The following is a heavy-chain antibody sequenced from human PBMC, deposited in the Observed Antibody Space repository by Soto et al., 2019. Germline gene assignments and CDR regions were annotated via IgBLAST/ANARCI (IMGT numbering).Heavy chain of an antibody. J-gene: IGHJ1*01. CDR2: ILYDGSDK. CDR3: AKAGGGFGDFVHH. CDR1: GFTFSSYG. D-gene: IGHD3-10*01. V-gene: IGHV3-30*18. Sequence: GGSLRLSCAASGFTFSSYGMHWVRQAPGKGLEWVTGILYDGSDKYYADSVKGRFTISRENSKNTLHLQMNSLRTEDSAVYYCAKAGGGFGDFVHHWGQGTPVTVSS.